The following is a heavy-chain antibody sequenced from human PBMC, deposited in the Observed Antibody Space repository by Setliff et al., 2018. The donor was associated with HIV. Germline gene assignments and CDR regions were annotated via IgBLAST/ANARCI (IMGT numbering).Heavy chain of an antibody. V-gene: IGHV3-21*01. CDR1: GFTFSSYS. J-gene: IGHJ3*02. CDR2: ISSSSSYI. CDR3: ARDDHAFDI. Sequence: GESLRLSCAASGFTFSSYSMNWVRQAPGKGLEWVSSISSSSSYIYYADPVKGRFTISRDNAKNSLYLQMNSLRAEDTAVYYCARDDHAFDIWGQGTMVTVSS.